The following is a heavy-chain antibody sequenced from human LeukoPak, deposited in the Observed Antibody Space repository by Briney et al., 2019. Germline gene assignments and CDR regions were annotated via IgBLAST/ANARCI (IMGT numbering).Heavy chain of an antibody. V-gene: IGHV4-59*01. CDR1: GGSISSYY. D-gene: IGHD5-24*01. CDR2: IYYSGST. J-gene: IGHJ4*02. CDR3: AREVGGDGYPPYFDY. Sequence: PSETLSLTCTVSGGSISSYYWSWLRQPPGKGLEWIGYIYYSGSTNYNPSLKSRVTISVDTSKNQFSLKLSSVTAADTAVYYCAREVGGDGYPPYFDYWGQGTLVTVSS.